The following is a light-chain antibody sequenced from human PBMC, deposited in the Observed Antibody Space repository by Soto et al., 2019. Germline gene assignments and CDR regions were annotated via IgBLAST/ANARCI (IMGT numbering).Light chain of an antibody. CDR3: HKYYTTPLT. V-gene: IGKV4-1*01. CDR1: QSVLYSSNNKNY. Sequence: DIVMTQSPDSLPVSLGERATINCKSSQSVLYSSNNKNYLAWYQQKPGQPPKLLIYWASSRESGVPDRFSGSGSGTDFNLTISSLQAEDVAVYYCHKYYTTPLTFGGGTKVDIK. CDR2: WAS. J-gene: IGKJ4*01.